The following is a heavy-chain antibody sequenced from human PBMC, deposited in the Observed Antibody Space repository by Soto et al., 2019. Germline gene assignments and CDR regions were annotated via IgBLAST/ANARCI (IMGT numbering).Heavy chain of an antibody. CDR1: GGSFSGYY. D-gene: IGHD3-22*01. V-gene: IGHV4-34*01. Sequence: QVQLQQWGAGLLKPSETLSLTCAVYGGSFSGYYWDWIRQPPGKGLEWIGEINHSGSTNYNPSLKSRDPISVDTSKNQFSLKLSSVTAADTAVYYCARGGHDSSGYNLSYNMDVWGKGTTVTVS. CDR2: INHSGST. J-gene: IGHJ6*03. CDR3: ARGGHDSSGYNLSYNMDV.